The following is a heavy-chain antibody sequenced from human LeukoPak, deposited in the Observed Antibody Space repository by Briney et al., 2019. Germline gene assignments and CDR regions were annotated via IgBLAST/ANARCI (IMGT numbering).Heavy chain of an antibody. V-gene: IGHV3-23*01. J-gene: IGHJ4*02. CDR2: TSGGGGST. CDR1: GFTFSSYA. D-gene: IGHD3-22*01. Sequence: GASLRLSCAASGFTFSSYAMSWVRQAPGKGLEWVSATSGGGGSTYYADSVKGRFTISRDNSKNTLYLQMNSLRAEDTAVYYCAKLDSSGYYYVAPDYWGQGTLVTVSS. CDR3: AKLDSSGYYYVAPDY.